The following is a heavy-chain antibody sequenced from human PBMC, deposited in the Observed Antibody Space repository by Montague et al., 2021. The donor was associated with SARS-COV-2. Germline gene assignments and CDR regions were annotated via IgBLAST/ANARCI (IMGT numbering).Heavy chain of an antibody. CDR3: ARQGRSGGQWFAGGHFGY. J-gene: IGHJ4*02. CDR2: IYHSGST. Sequence: SETLSLTCTVSGGSISSYYWSWIRQPPGKGLEWIGYIYHSGSTNYNPSLKSRVTISVDTSKNQFSLKLSSVTAADTAVYYCARQGRSGGQWFAGGHFGYWGQGTLVTVSS. V-gene: IGHV4-59*08. D-gene: IGHD3-10*01. CDR1: GGSISSYY.